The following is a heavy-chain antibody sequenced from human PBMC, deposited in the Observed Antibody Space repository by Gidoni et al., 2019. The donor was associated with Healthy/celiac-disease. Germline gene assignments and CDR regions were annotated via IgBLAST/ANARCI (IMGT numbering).Heavy chain of an antibody. J-gene: IGHJ4*02. CDR3: ARGGYQLLFGLYYFDY. CDR1: GGSISLSNW. CDR2: IYHSGST. V-gene: IGHV4-4*02. D-gene: IGHD2-2*01. Sequence: QLQLQESGPGLVKPSGTLSLTCAVSGGSISLSNWWSWVRPPPGKGLEWIGEIYHSGSTNYNPSLKSRVTISVDKSKNQFSLKLSSVTAADTAVYYCARGGYQLLFGLYYFDYWGQGTLVTVSS.